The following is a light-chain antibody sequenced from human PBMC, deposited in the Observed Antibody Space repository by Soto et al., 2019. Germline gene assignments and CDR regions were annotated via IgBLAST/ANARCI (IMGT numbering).Light chain of an antibody. J-gene: IGKJ5*01. CDR1: QSVSSKY. CDR3: QHYGSSPPIT. V-gene: IGKV3-20*01. CDR2: AAS. Sequence: DIVLTQSPGTLSLSPGERATLSCRASQSVSSKYLAWYQRKPGQAPRFPIYAASSRATGIPDRFSGSGSGTDFTLTISRLEPEDFAVYYCQHYGSSPPITFGQGTRLEIK.